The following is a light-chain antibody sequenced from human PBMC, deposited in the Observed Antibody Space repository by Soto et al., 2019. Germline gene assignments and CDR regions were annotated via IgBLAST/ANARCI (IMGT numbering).Light chain of an antibody. CDR1: SGVVGSYNL. J-gene: IGLJ1*01. V-gene: IGLV2-23*01. CDR2: EDI. CDR3: CSYAGSFTYV. Sequence: QSALTQPASVSGSPGQLITISCTGTSGVVGSYNLVSWYQQLPGKAPKLMIFEDIKRPSGVSNRFSGSKSGNTASLTISGLQAEDEADYYCCSYAGSFTYVFGTGTKVTVL.